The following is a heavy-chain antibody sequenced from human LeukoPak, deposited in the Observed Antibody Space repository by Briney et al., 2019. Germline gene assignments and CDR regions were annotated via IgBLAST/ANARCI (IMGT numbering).Heavy chain of an antibody. J-gene: IGHJ4*02. CDR1: GYTFTTYG. V-gene: IGHV1-18*01. CDR2: ISPYNGDT. D-gene: IGHD3-10*01. Sequence: GASVKVSCKASGYTFTTYGITWVRQAPGQGLEWMGWISPYNGDTNYAQKFQGRVTMTTDTYTSTAYMELRSLRSDDTAVYYCARDRSMIRGVKAFEYRGQGTLVTVSS. CDR3: ARDRSMIRGVKAFEY.